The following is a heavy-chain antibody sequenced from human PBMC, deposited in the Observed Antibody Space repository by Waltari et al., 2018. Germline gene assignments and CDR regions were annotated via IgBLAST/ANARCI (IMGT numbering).Heavy chain of an antibody. CDR3: ARQGHNYDYGDYEVEYYYYGMDV. D-gene: IGHD4-17*01. CDR2: IYPGDSDT. Sequence: EVQLVQSGAEVKKPGESLKISCKGSGYSFTSYWIGWGGQMHGKGLEWVGIIYPGDSDTRYSPSFQGQVTISADKSISTAYLQWSSLKASDTAMYYCARQGHNYDYGDYEVEYYYYGMDVWGQGTTVTVSS. V-gene: IGHV5-51*01. CDR1: GYSFTSYW. J-gene: IGHJ6*02.